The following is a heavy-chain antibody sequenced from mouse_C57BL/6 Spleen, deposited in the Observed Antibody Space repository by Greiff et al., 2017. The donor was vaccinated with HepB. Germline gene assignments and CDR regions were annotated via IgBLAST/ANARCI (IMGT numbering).Heavy chain of an antibody. CDR1: GFTFTDYY. CDR2: IRNKANGYTT. V-gene: IGHV7-3*01. CDR3: ARYGSSYQEGYFDV. D-gene: IGHD1-1*01. Sequence: EVQLVESGGGLVQPGGSLSLSCAASGFTFTDYYMSWVRQPPGKALEWLGFIRNKANGYTTEYSASVKGRFTISRDNYQSILYLQMNALRAEDSATYYCARYGSSYQEGYFDVWGTGTTVTVSS. J-gene: IGHJ1*03.